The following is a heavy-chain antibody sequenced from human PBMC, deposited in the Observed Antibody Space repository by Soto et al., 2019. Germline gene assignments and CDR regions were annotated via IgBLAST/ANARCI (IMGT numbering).Heavy chain of an antibody. CDR1: GAATANLS. D-gene: IGHD6-13*01. CDR3: AREDRISAPGRIWFHP. CDR2: VYHNGRT. V-gene: IGHV4-59*11. Sequence: AETRSHTWSGTGAATANLSRSWIREAPGKGLEWIGYVYHNGRTSYNPSLKSRVSISVDRSKNQFSLNLSSVTAADTAMYYCAREDRISAPGRIWFHPWGQGTQVTVS. J-gene: IGHJ5*02.